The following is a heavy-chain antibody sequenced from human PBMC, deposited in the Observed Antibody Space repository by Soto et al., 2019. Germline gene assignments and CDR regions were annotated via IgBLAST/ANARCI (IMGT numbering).Heavy chain of an antibody. CDR1: GSSIRPYY. Sequence: PSATQSITCSVSGSSIRPYYWSWIRQPPGKGLEWIGNIYYSGSTNYNPSLKSRVIMSVASSKNQVSLRLNSVTAADTAVYYCTRVGGYYGDYPNFDYWGQGALVTVS. J-gene: IGHJ4*02. CDR2: IYYSGST. D-gene: IGHD4-17*01. V-gene: IGHV4-59*01. CDR3: TRVGGYYGDYPNFDY.